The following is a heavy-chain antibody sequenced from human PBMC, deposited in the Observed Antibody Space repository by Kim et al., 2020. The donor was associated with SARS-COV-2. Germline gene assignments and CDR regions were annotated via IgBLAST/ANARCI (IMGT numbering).Heavy chain of an antibody. V-gene: IGHV1-69*06. J-gene: IGHJ4*02. CDR2: IVPVFGTA. D-gene: IGHD2-21*02. CDR1: GGSFNDYS. CDR3: AGVGLAYCSGDCYIPK. Sequence: SVKVSCKASGGSFNDYSISWVRQAPGQGPQWLGGIVPVFGTATYSQGFQGRVSITADKSTATVYMDLTSLTSDDTAVYFCAGVGLAYCSGDCYIPKWGQGTLLLVSS.